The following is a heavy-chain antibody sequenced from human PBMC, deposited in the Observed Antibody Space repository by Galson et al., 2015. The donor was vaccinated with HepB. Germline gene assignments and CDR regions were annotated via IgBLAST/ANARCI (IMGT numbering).Heavy chain of an antibody. V-gene: IGHV3-74*01. Sequence: SLRLSCAASGFSISSYWMHWVRQAPGKGLVWVSRINSDGSITNYADSVKGRFTISGDNAKNTLFLQMNSLRAEDTAVYYCQVVTLSWGQGTLVTVSS. D-gene: IGHD3-22*01. J-gene: IGHJ5*02. CDR2: INSDGSIT. CDR3: QVVTLS. CDR1: GFSISSYW.